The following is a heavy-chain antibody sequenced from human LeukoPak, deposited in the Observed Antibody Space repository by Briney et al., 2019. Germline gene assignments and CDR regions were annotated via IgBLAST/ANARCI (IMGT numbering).Heavy chain of an antibody. V-gene: IGHV3-30-3*01. CDR1: GYTFTSYY. J-gene: IGHJ6*02. D-gene: IGHD3-3*01. Sequence: SCKASGYTFTSYYMHWVRQAPGKGLEWVAVISYDGNNEYYPDSLKSRITISRDSSKNTLFLQMNNLRDEDTAVYYCVRDKDQFYDYWRGKSGSYVYYYGMDVWGQGTTVTVSS. CDR2: ISYDGNNE. CDR3: VRDKDQFYDYWRGKSGSYVYYYGMDV.